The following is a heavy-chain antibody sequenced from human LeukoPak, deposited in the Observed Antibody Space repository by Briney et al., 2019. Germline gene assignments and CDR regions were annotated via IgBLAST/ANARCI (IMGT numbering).Heavy chain of an antibody. D-gene: IGHD1-1*01. Sequence: SETLSLTCTVSGGSISSYYWSWIRQPPGKGLEWIGYIYYSGSTNYNPSLKSRVTISVDTSKNQFSLKLSSVTAADTAVYYCARDRTPAVGIIYWFDPWGQGTLVTVSS. V-gene: IGHV4-59*12. CDR3: ARDRTPAVGIIYWFDP. CDR1: GGSISSYY. J-gene: IGHJ5*02. CDR2: IYYSGST.